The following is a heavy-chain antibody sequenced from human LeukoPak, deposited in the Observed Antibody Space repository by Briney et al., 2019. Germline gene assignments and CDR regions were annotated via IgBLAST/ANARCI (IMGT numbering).Heavy chain of an antibody. V-gene: IGHV3-33*01. D-gene: IGHD5-24*01. CDR1: GFTFRTYG. CDR2: IWYDGNNE. CDR3: ARNAYNYGGFDY. J-gene: IGHJ4*02. Sequence: GGSLRLSCTASGFTFRTYGMVWVRQAPGKGLEWVAVIWYDGNNENYADSVKGRFTISRDNSKSTLFLQMNSLRAEDTAVYYCARNAYNYGGFDYWGLGTLVTVSS.